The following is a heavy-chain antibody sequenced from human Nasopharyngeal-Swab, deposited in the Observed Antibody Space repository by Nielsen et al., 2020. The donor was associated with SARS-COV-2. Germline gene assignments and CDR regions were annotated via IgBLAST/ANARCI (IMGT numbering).Heavy chain of an antibody. V-gene: IGHV4-34*01. CDR2: INHYGST. Sequence: SETLSLTCAVYGGSFSGSYWSWIRQSPGKGLELIGEINHYGSTNYNPSLKSRVTISVDTSKNQFSLKLSSVTAADTAVYYGARVRQGSGWPREMYYFDYWGQGTLVTVSS. J-gene: IGHJ4*02. CDR3: ARVRQGSGWPREMYYFDY. CDR1: GGSFSGSY. D-gene: IGHD6-19*01.